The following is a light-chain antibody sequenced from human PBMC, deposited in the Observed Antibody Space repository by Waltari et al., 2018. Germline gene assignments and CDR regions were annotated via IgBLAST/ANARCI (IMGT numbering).Light chain of an antibody. CDR1: SGHSTYA. Sequence: QLVVTQSHSASASLGASVKLTCTLSSGHSTYAIAWHQHQSEKGPRFLMRVNNDGEHTKGHGIPGRFAGSSSGAERYLTIYSLQSEDEPDYYCQTWDTDIVVFGGGTKVTVL. CDR3: QTWDTDIVV. V-gene: IGLV4-69*01. J-gene: IGLJ2*01. CDR2: VNNDGEH.